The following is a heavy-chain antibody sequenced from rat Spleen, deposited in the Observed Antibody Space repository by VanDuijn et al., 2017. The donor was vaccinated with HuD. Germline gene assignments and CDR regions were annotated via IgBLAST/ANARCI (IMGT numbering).Heavy chain of an antibody. V-gene: IGHV2S12*01. Sequence: QVQLKESGPGLVQPSQTLSLTCTVSGFSLTSYHVSWVRQPPGKGLEWIAAISSGGSTYYNSALKSRLSISRDTSKSQVFLKMNSLQTEDTAIYFGTGGGYIPLFAYWGQGTLVTVSS. CDR2: ISSGGST. CDR1: GFSLTSYH. J-gene: IGHJ3*01. CDR3: TGGGYIPLFAY. D-gene: IGHD2-2*01.